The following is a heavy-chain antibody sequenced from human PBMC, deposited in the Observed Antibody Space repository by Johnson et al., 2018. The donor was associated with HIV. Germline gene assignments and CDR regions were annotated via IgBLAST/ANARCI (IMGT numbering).Heavy chain of an antibody. V-gene: IGHV3-66*01. J-gene: IGHJ3*01. Sequence: EVQLVESGGGVVRPGGSLRLSCAASGFSFDDYDMSWVRQAPGKGLEWVSGIYSGGSIYYAVSVKGRFTISRDNSKNTLYLQMNNLRVEDTAVYYCARDATPGGGDYVGYAFDLWGQGTVVTVSP. CDR1: GFSFDDYD. D-gene: IGHD4-17*01. CDR2: IYSGGSI. CDR3: ARDATPGGGDYVGYAFDL.